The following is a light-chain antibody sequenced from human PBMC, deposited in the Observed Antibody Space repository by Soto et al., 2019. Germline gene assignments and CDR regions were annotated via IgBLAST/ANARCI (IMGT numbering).Light chain of an antibody. J-gene: IGKJ1*01. CDR1: QSISSY. V-gene: IGKV1-39*01. Sequence: DIQLTQSPSCLPASLGDRDTINCLASQSISSYVNCYQKTPGKAPKLLIYAASSLQSGVPSRFSGSGSGTDFTLTISSLQPEDFATYYCQQSYSTLWTFGQGTKVDI. CDR2: AAS. CDR3: QQSYSTLWT.